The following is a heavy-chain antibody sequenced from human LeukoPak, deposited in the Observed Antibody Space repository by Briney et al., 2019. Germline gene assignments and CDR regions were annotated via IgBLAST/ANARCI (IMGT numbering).Heavy chain of an antibody. V-gene: IGHV1-8*01. CDR2: MNPNSGNT. J-gene: IGHJ6*02. Sequence: ASVKVSCKASGYTFTSYDINWVRQATGQGLEWMGWMNPNSGNTGYAQKFQGRVTMTRNTSISTAYMELSSLRSEDTAVYYCARGCGSTSCYRYYYGMDVWGPGTTVTVSS. D-gene: IGHD2-2*01. CDR3: ARGCGSTSCYRYYYGMDV. CDR1: GYTFTSYD.